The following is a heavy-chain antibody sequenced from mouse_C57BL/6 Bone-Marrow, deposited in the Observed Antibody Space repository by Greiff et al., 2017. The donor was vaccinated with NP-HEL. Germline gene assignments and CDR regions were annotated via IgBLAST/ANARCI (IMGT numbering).Heavy chain of an antibody. D-gene: IGHD1-1*01. CDR3: AISLYYYGSSYLYAMDY. J-gene: IGHJ4*01. CDR1: GYTFTSYW. V-gene: IGHV1-74*01. Sequence: QVQLQQPGAELVKPGASVKVSCKASGYTFTSYWMHWVKQRPGQGLEWIGRIHPSDSDTNYNQKFKGKATLTVDKSSSTAYMQLSSLTSEDSAVYYCAISLYYYGSSYLYAMDYWGQGTSVTVSS. CDR2: IHPSDSDT.